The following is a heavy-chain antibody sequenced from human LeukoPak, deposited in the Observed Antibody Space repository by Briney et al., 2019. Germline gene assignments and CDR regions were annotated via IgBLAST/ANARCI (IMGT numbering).Heavy chain of an antibody. CDR1: GGPISCYL. J-gene: IGHJ6*03. CDR3: ARDGWSYYYYMDV. CDR2: IYTSGST. Sequence: PSEPLSLTCSVSGGPISCYLWSWIRPPAGKGLEWIGRIYTSGSTNYNPSLKSRVTISVDTSKNQFSLKLSSVTAADTAVYYCARDGWSYYYYMDVWGKGTTVTVSS. D-gene: IGHD6-19*01. V-gene: IGHV4-4*07.